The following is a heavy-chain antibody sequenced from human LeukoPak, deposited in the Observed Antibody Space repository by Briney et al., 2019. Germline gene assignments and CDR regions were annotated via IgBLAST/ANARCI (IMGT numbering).Heavy chain of an antibody. D-gene: IGHD6-13*01. J-gene: IGHJ4*02. Sequence: NASETLSLTCIVSGVSIRSFYWSWIRQPPGKGLEWLGYFYQSGGTNYNLSLKSRVTMSVDTSKNQVSLKMTSVTAADTAVYYCAKSFSSSWYGGRLFDSWGQGTLVIVSS. CDR2: FYQSGGT. CDR1: GVSIRSFY. V-gene: IGHV4-59*01. CDR3: AKSFSSSWYGGRLFDS.